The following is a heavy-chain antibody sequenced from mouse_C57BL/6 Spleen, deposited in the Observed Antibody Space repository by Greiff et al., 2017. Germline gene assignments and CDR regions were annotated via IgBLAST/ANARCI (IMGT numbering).Heavy chain of an antibody. Sequence: EVKLVESGGDLVKPGGSLKLSCAASGFTFSSYGMSWFRQPPDKRLEWVATISSGGSYTYYTDRVKVRITISRDNAKNTLYLQMSSLKSEDTAMYYCASPTGSFWYVDVWGTGTTVTVSS. CDR1: GFTFSSYG. CDR3: ASPTGSFWYVDV. D-gene: IGHD4-1*02. J-gene: IGHJ1*03. CDR2: ISSGGSYT. V-gene: IGHV5-6*02.